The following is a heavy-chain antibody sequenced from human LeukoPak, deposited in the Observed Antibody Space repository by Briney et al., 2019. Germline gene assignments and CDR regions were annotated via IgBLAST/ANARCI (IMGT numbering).Heavy chain of an antibody. CDR2: IYYSGST. CDR1: GGSISSYY. CDR3: ARQPTVVTPVDY. Sequence: SETLSLTCTVSGGSISSYYWSWIRQPPGKGLEWIGYIYYSGSTNYNPSLKSRVTISVDTSKNQFPLKLSSVTAADTAVYYCARQPTVVTPVDYWAREPWSPSPQ. V-gene: IGHV4-59*08. D-gene: IGHD4-23*01. J-gene: IGHJ4*02.